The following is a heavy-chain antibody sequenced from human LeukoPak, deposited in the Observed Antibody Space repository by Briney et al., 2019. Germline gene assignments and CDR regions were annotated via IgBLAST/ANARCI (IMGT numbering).Heavy chain of an antibody. CDR3: AREITVIRGSRDAFNI. D-gene: IGHD3-22*01. V-gene: IGHV1-69*05. J-gene: IGHJ3*02. CDR2: ITPMFGAP. CDR1: GGTFGSYG. Sequence: SVKVSCKASGGTFGSYGISWLRQAPGQGLEWMGGITPMFGAPKYAQKFQDRVAITTDVSTSTAYMELSRLRSEDTAVYYCAREITVIRGSRDAFNIWGQGTMVTVSS.